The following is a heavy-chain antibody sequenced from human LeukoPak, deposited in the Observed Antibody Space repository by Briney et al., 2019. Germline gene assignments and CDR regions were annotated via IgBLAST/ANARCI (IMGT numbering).Heavy chain of an antibody. V-gene: IGHV1-69*04. Sequence: GASVKVSCKASGGTFTSYAISWVRQAPGQGLEWMGRIIPIFGIGNYAQKFQGRVTITADKSTSTAYMELSSLRSDDTAVYYCARDTAPDYGGNSGPYFDYWGQGTLVTVSS. CDR3: ARDTAPDYGGNSGPYFDY. D-gene: IGHD4-23*01. CDR2: IIPIFGIG. J-gene: IGHJ4*02. CDR1: GGTFTSYA.